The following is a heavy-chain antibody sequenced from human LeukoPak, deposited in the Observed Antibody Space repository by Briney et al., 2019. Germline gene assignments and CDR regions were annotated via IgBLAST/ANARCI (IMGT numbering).Heavy chain of an antibody. CDR1: GISFSSYA. Sequence: GGSLRLSCAASGISFSSYAMHWVRQAPGKGLEWVAVISYDGSNKYYADSVKGRFTISRDNSKNTLYLQMNSLRAEDTAVYYCARVPYYYDSSGYGYWGQGTLVTVSS. CDR3: ARVPYYYDSSGYGY. V-gene: IGHV3-30*04. J-gene: IGHJ4*02. D-gene: IGHD3-22*01. CDR2: ISYDGSNK.